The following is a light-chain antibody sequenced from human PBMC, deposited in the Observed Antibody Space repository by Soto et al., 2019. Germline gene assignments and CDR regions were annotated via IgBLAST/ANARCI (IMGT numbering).Light chain of an antibody. V-gene: IGLV2-11*01. Sequence: QSALTQPRSVSGSPGQSVTISCAGTSSDVGGYDYVSWYQQHPDKVPKILIFDVTKRPSGVPARFTGSKSGNTASLTISGLQPDDEAEYFCCSYAGSYTLIFGGGTKLTVL. J-gene: IGLJ2*01. CDR1: SSDVGGYDY. CDR2: DVT. CDR3: CSYAGSYTLI.